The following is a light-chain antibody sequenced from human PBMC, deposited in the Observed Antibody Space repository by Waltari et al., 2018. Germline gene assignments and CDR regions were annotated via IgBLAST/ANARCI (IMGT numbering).Light chain of an antibody. Sequence: DIVMTQSPDSLAVSLGERATINCKSSQSVLYSSNNKNYLAWFQQKPGQPPKLLIYWASTRESVVPDRFSGSGSGTDFTLTISSLQAEDVAVYYCQQYYGPPRTFGQGTKVEIK. V-gene: IGKV4-1*01. CDR3: QQYYGPPRT. CDR2: WAS. CDR1: QSVLYSSNNKNY. J-gene: IGKJ1*01.